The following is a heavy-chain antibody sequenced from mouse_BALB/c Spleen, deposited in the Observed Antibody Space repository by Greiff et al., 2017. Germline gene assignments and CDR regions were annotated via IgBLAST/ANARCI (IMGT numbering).Heavy chain of an antibody. CDR3: ARDRRGNYIGGAMDY. CDR1: GFSLTSYG. CDR2: IWAGGST. Sequence: VQLQQSGPGLVAPSQSLSITCTVSGFSLTSYGVHWVRQPPGQGLEWLGVIWAGGSTNYNSALMSRLSISKDNSKSQVFLKMHSLQTDDTAMYYCARDRRGNYIGGAMDYWGQGTSVTVSS. D-gene: IGHD2-1*01. J-gene: IGHJ4*01. V-gene: IGHV2-9*02.